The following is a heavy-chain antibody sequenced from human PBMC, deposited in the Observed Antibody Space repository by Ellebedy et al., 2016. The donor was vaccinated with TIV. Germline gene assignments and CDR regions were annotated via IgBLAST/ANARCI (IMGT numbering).Heavy chain of an antibody. CDR1: GGTFSSYA. CDR3: ASAEWELLYYYYGMDV. Sequence: AASVKVSCKASGGTFSSYAISWVRQAPGQGLEWMGGIIPIFGTANYAQKFQGRVTITADESTSTAYMELSSLRSEDTAVYYCASAEWELLYYYYGMDVWGQGTTVTVSS. D-gene: IGHD1-26*01. V-gene: IGHV1-69*13. J-gene: IGHJ6*02. CDR2: IIPIFGTA.